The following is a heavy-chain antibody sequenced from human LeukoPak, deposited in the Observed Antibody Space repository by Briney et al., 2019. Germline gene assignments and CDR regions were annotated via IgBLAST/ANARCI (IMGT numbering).Heavy chain of an antibody. J-gene: IGHJ4*02. CDR3: ARMYFTDTFTY. V-gene: IGHV1-2*02. Sequence: GASVKVSCKAFGCTVTDYYMYWVRQAPGQGLEWMGWIDPKTGATKYARKFQGRATMTRDTSLNTVFMEFNRLKSDDTAVYYCARMYFTDTFTYWGQGTLVTVSS. CDR2: IDPKTGAT. CDR1: GCTVTDYY. D-gene: IGHD2-8*01.